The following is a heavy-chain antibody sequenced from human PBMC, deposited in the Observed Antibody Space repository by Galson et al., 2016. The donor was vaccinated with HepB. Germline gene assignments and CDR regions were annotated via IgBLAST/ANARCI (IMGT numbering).Heavy chain of an antibody. CDR1: GFTFSTYT. D-gene: IGHD2-15*01. J-gene: IGHJ4*02. CDR3: AKGWSDY. Sequence: SLRLSCAASGFTFSTYTMGWVRQAPGKGLEWVSGISGSGGGTYYADSVKGRFTISRDNSKNTLYLQMNSLSVEDTAVYYCAKGWSDYWGQGTLVTVSS. V-gene: IGHV3-23*01. CDR2: ISGSGGGT.